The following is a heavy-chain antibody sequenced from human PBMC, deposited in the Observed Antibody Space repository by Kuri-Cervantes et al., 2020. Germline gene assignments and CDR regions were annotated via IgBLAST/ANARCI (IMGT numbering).Heavy chain of an antibody. D-gene: IGHD3-22*01. CDR2: IYSGGST. V-gene: IGHV3-66*02. CDR1: GFTFSSYS. Sequence: GESLKISCAASGFTFSSYSMNWVRQAPGKGLEWVSVIYSGGSTYYADSVKGRFTISRDNSKNTLYLQMNSLRAEDTAVYYCARGATYYYDSSGYYLLDYWGQGTLVTVSS. J-gene: IGHJ4*02. CDR3: ARGATYYYDSSGYYLLDY.